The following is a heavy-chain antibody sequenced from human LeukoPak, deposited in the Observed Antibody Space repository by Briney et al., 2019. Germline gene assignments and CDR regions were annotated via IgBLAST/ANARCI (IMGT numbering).Heavy chain of an antibody. CDR1: GFTFSNAL. J-gene: IGHJ3*02. V-gene: IGHV3-15*01. Sequence: GGSLRLSCVASGFTFSNALMSWVRQAPGKGLEWVGRIKSKIHGGTTDYAALMKGRFTISRDDSKNTLYLQMNSLKTEDTAVYYCTTDSMTMYHDILTGAFDIWGQGTMVTVSS. D-gene: IGHD3-9*01. CDR3: TTDSMTMYHDILTGAFDI. CDR2: IKSKIHGGTT.